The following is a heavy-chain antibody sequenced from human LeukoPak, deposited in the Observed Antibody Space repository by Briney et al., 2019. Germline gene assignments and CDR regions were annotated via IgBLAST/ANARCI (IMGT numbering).Heavy chain of an antibody. D-gene: IGHD6-19*01. V-gene: IGHV3-21*01. Sequence: PGGSLRLSCAASGFTFSSYSMNWVRQAPGKGLEWVSSISSSSSYIYYADSVEGRFTISRDNAKNSLYLQMNSLRAEDTAVYYCARAGGWYLYYFDYWGQGTLVTVSS. J-gene: IGHJ4*02. CDR3: ARAGGWYLYYFDY. CDR1: GFTFSSYS. CDR2: ISSSSSYI.